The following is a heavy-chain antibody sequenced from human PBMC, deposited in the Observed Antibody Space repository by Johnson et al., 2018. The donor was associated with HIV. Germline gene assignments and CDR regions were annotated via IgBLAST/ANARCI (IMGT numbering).Heavy chain of an antibody. Sequence: VQVVESGGVVVQPGGSLRLSCAASGFTFDDYTMHWVRQVTGKALEWVSAIGKAAATYYADSVKGRFTISRDDSKNTLYLQMNSLKTEDTAVYYCTTDRWYSYAFDIWGQGTMVTVSS. CDR1: GFTFDDYT. CDR2: IGKAAAT. V-gene: IGHV3-13*01. CDR3: TTDRWYSYAFDI. D-gene: IGHD2-21*02. J-gene: IGHJ3*02.